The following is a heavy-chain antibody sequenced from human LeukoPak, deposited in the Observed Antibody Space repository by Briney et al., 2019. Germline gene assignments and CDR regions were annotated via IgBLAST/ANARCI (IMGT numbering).Heavy chain of an antibody. CDR3: ARITDLSVATDY. Sequence: SETLSLTCTVSGGSISSSSYYWGWIRQPPGKGLEWIGSIYYSGSTYYNPSLKSRVTISVDTSKNQFSLKLSSVTAADTAVYYCARITDLSVATDYWGQGTLVTVSS. CDR1: GGSISSSSYY. V-gene: IGHV4-39*07. J-gene: IGHJ4*02. D-gene: IGHD6-19*01. CDR2: IYYSGST.